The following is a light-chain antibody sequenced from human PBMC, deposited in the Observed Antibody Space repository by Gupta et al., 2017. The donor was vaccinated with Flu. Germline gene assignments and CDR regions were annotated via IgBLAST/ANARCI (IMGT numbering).Light chain of an antibody. CDR1: QSISGW. CDR2: KAS. Sequence: SPPTLSASVGDRVTSTCRASQSISGWLSWYQQKPGKAPKLLIYKASTLESGVPSRFSGSGCGTEFTLTISSLQPDDFATYYCQEYTAYWAFGQGTKVEIK. J-gene: IGKJ1*01. CDR3: QEYTAYWA. V-gene: IGKV1-5*03.